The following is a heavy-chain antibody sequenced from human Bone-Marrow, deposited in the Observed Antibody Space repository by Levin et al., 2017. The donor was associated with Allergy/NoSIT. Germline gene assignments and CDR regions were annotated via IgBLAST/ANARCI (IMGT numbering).Heavy chain of an antibody. CDR3: ASEVGCGTGGCCSAEGLFDP. Sequence: GGSLRLSCAASGFTFSNYWMSWVRQAPGKGPEWVANINQGGSGKYYVDSVKGRFTISRDNAKHSLYLQMSSLRAEDTAMYYCASEVGCGTGGCCSAEGLFDPWGQGTLVTVSS. V-gene: IGHV3-7*01. CDR2: INQGGSGK. CDR1: GFTFSNYW. J-gene: IGHJ5*02. D-gene: IGHD2-8*02.